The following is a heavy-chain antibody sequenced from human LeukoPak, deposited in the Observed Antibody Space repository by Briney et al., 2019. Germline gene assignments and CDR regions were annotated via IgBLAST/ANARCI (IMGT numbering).Heavy chain of an antibody. V-gene: IGHV1-18*01. CDR3: ARDTPRIAVAGTLDYYYYMDV. CDR1: GYTFTSYG. D-gene: IGHD6-19*01. CDR2: ISAYNGNT. Sequence: ASVKVSCKASGYTFTSYGISWVRQAPGQGLEWMGWISAYNGNTNYAQKLQGRVTMTTGTSTSTAYMELRSLRSDDTAAYYCARDTPRIAVAGTLDYYYYMDVWGKGTTVTVSS. J-gene: IGHJ6*03.